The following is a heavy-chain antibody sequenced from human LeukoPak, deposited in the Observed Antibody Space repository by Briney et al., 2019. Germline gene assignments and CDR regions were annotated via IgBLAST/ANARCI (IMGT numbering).Heavy chain of an antibody. Sequence: PGGSLRLSCAASGFTFSSYEMNWVRQAPGKGLEWVSYISSSGSTIYYADSVKGRFTISRDDAKNSLYLQMNSLRAEDTAVYYCARDYGEGIAVAQSDYWGQGTLVTVSS. CDR3: ARDYGEGIAVAQSDY. CDR1: GFTFSSYE. CDR2: ISSSGSTI. J-gene: IGHJ4*02. V-gene: IGHV3-48*03. D-gene: IGHD6-19*01.